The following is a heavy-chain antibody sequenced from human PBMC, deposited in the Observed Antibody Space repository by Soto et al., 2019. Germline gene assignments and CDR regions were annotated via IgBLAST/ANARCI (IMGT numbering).Heavy chain of an antibody. CDR3: AREGAAPYFYSGMDV. D-gene: IGHD6-6*01. CDR2: IYYSGRT. J-gene: IGHJ6*02. CDR1: GGSISSGGYF. Sequence: QVQLQESGPGLVKPSQTLSLTCTVSGGSISSGGYFWSWIRQHPGKGLEWMGFIYYSGRTYYNPSLKSRVTMSVDTSKNQFSLKLSSVTAADTAVYYCAREGAAPYFYSGMDVWGHGTTVTVSS. V-gene: IGHV4-31*03.